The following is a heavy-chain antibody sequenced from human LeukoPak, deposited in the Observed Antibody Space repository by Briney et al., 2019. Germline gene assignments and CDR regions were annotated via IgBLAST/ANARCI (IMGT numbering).Heavy chain of an antibody. V-gene: IGHV4-59*08. CDR3: ARRSSSGSWYYFDY. D-gene: IGHD6-13*01. J-gene: IGHJ4*02. CDR1: GASISDYY. CDR2: IYYSGST. Sequence: SETLSLTCTVSGASISDYYWNWIRQPPGKGLEWIGYIYYSGSTNYNPTLKSRVTISVDTSKNQFSLKLSSVTAADTAVYYCARRSSSGSWYYFDYWGQGTLVTVSS.